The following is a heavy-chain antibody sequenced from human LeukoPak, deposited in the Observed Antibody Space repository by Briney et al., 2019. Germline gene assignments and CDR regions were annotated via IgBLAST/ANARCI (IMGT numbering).Heavy chain of an antibody. CDR2: ISSSSSYI. V-gene: IGHV3-21*05. D-gene: IGHD5-18*01. J-gene: IGHJ4*02. CDR1: GFTFSSYS. CDR3: ARADWDTAMIDY. Sequence: GGSLRLSCAASGFTFSSYSMNWVRQAPGKGLEWVSYISSSSSYIYYADSVKGRFTISRDNAKNSLYLQMNSLRAEDTAVYYCARADWDTAMIDYWGQGTLVTVSS.